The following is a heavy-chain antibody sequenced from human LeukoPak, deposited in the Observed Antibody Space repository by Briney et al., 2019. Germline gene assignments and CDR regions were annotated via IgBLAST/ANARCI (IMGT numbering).Heavy chain of an antibody. CDR3: ARHDGDLWYFDY. D-gene: IGHD3-3*01. CDR2: IYYRGRT. V-gene: IGHV4-59*08. Sequence: PSETLSLTCSVSGGSISGYYWSWIRQPPGKGLESIGYIYYRGRTSYNPSLTSRVTMSVDTSKNQISLKLRSVTAADTAVYYCARHDGDLWYFDYWGQGTLVAVSS. CDR1: GGSISGYY. J-gene: IGHJ4*02.